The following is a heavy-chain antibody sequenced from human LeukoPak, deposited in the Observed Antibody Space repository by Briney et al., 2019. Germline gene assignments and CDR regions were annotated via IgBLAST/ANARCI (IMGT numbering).Heavy chain of an antibody. CDR3: ARDGFRYFDWLLFMGAFDI. V-gene: IGHV3-7*01. D-gene: IGHD3-9*01. CDR2: IKQDGSEK. J-gene: IGHJ3*02. Sequence: GGSLRLSCAASGFTFSSYWMSWVRQAPGKGLEWVANIKQDGSEKYYVDSVKGRFTISRDNAKNSLYLQMNSLRAEDTAVYYCARDGFRYFDWLLFMGAFDIWGQGTMVTVSS. CDR1: GFTFSSYW.